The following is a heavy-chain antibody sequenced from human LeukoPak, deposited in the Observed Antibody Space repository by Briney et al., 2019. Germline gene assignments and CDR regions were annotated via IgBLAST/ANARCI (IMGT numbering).Heavy chain of an antibody. CDR3: ARVQDDYGGNPLVY. CDR2: IYYSGST. CDR1: GASISSFY. J-gene: IGHJ4*02. D-gene: IGHD4-17*01. V-gene: IGHV4-59*01. Sequence: SETLSLTCTVSGASISSFYWSWLRQPPGKGLEWIGYIYYSGSTNYNPSLKSRVTISVDTSKNQFSLKLSSVTAADTAVYYCARVQDDYGGNPLVYWGQGTLVTVSS.